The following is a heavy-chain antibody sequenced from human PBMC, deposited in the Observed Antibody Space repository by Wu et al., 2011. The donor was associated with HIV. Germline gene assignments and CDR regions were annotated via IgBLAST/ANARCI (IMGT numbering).Heavy chain of an antibody. CDR2: IIPILGTV. CDR1: GGTFSSYS. V-gene: IGHV1-69*14. CDR3: ARDLGGDEDY. Sequence: QVQLVQSGAEVKKPGSSMKVSCKVSGGTFSSYSFSWVRQAPGQGLEWMGGIIPILGTVKYAQKFQGRVTITADKSTSTAYMELSSLRSEDTAIYYCARDLGGDEDYWGQGTLVTVSS. J-gene: IGHJ4*02. D-gene: IGHD2-21*01.